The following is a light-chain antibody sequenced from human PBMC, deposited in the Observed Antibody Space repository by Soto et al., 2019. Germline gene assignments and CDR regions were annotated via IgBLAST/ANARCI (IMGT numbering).Light chain of an antibody. J-gene: IGKJ1*01. CDR3: QQYSSFST. CDR1: QSISSW. Sequence: DIPMTQSPSSLSASVRDRVTITCRASQSISSWLAWYQQKPGKAPKLLIYDASSLEGGVPSRFSGSGSGTEFTLTISSLQPDDFATYYCQQYSSFSTFGQGTKVEIK. CDR2: DAS. V-gene: IGKV1-5*01.